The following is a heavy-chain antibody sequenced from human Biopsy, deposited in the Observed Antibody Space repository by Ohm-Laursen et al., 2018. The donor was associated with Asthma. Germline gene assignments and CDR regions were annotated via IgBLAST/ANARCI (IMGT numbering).Heavy chain of an antibody. CDR2: IHHSGTS. CDR1: GDSITSGGCC. J-gene: IGHJ4*02. D-gene: IGHD3-22*01. CDR3: ARIPRRSGSYFVDY. Sequence: SQTLSPTCTVSGDSITSGGCCWNWIRQHPGKGLEWIGYIHHSGTSYLNPSLKSRVSFSRDTSKNQFSLRLSSVTAADTAMYYFARIPRRSGSYFVDYWGQGTLVTVSS. V-gene: IGHV4-31*03.